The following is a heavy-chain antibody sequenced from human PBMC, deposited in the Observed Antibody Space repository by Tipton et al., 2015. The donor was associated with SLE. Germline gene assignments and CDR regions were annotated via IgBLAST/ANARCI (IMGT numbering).Heavy chain of an antibody. CDR2: INHSGST. J-gene: IGHJ4*02. CDR3: ARGQGIAARRGYFDY. D-gene: IGHD6-6*01. CDR1: GGSISSSSYY. Sequence: TLSLTCTVSGGSISSSSYYWGWIRQPPGKGLEWIGEINHSGSTNYNPSLKSRVTISVDTSKNRFSLKLSSVTAADTAVYYCARGQGIAARRGYFDYWGQGTLVTVSS. V-gene: IGHV4-39*07.